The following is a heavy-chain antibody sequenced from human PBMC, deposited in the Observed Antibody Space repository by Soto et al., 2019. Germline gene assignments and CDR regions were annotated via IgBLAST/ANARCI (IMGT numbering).Heavy chain of an antibody. CDR3: ARYRNWNYVRWFDP. D-gene: IGHD1-7*01. CDR2: IYYSGST. J-gene: IGHJ5*02. Sequence: PSETLSLTCTVSGGSISSGGYYWSWIRQHPGKGLEWIGYIYYSGSTYYNPSLKSRVTISVDTSKNQFSLKLSSVTAADTAVYYCARYRNWNYVRWFDPWGQGTLVTVSS. V-gene: IGHV4-31*03. CDR1: GGSISSGGYY.